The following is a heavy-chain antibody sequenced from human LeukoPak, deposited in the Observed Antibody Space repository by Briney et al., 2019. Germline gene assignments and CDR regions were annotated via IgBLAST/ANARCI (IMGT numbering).Heavy chain of an antibody. CDR1: GFTFSSYS. CDR3: AKTSPSYSSGYFDY. Sequence: GRSLRLSCAASGFTFSSYSMNWVRQAPGKGLEWVSYISSSSSTIYYADSVKGRFTISRDNSKNTLYLQMNSLRAEDTAVYYCAKTSPSYSSGYFDYWGQGTLVTVSS. D-gene: IGHD2-21*01. CDR2: ISSSSSTI. J-gene: IGHJ4*02. V-gene: IGHV3-48*01.